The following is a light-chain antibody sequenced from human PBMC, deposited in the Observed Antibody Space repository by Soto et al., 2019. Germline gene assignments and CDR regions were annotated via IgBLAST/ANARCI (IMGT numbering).Light chain of an antibody. Sequence: QSVLTQPPSVSGAPGQRVTISCTGSSSNIGAGYDVHWYQQLPGTAPKLLIYGNSNRPSGVPDRYSGSKSGTSASLAITGLQAEHEAEYDCQSYDSSLSVVFGGGTKLTVL. V-gene: IGLV1-40*01. J-gene: IGLJ2*01. CDR2: GNS. CDR3: QSYDSSLSVV. CDR1: SSNIGAGYD.